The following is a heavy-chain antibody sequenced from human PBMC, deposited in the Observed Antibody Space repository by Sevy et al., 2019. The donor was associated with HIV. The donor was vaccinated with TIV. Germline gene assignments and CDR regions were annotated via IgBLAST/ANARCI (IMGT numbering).Heavy chain of an antibody. CDR3: ARDAFVLVTTGGKKEGYFQH. Sequence: GGSLRLSCAASGFTFSSNWMHWVRQAPGKGLVWVSRSNSDGSSTNYADSVKGRFTISRENAKNRLYLQMNSLRAEDTVVYYCARDAFVLVTTGGKKEGYFQHWGQGALVTVSS. CDR1: GFTFSSNW. D-gene: IGHD4-17*01. V-gene: IGHV3-74*01. CDR2: SNSDGSST. J-gene: IGHJ1*01.